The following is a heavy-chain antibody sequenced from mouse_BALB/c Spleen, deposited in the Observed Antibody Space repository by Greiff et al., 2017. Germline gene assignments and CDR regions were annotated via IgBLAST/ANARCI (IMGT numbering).Heavy chain of an antibody. J-gene: IGHJ3*01. Sequence: EVQVVESGGGLVQPGGSRKLSCAASGFTFSSFGMHWVRQAPEKGLEWVAYISSGSSTIYYADTVKGRFTISRDNPKNTLFLQMTSLRSEDTAMYYCARDYMITTFAYWGQGTLVTVSA. CDR3: ARDYMITTFAY. CDR2: ISSGSSTI. CDR1: GFTFSSFG. D-gene: IGHD2-4*01. V-gene: IGHV5-17*02.